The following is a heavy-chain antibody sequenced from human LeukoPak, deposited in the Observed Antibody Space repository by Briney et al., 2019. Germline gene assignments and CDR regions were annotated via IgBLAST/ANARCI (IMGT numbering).Heavy chain of an antibody. CDR2: TNTDGSST. J-gene: IGHJ1*01. CDR1: GFTLSSYW. V-gene: IGHV3-74*03. Sequence: GGSLRLSCVASGFTLSSYWMTWVRQAPGKGLVWVSGTNTDGSSTMYADSVKGRFTIARDNAKNTLYLQMNSLRAEDTAVYYCYGANAEHWGQGTLVTVSS. CDR3: YGANAEH. D-gene: IGHD4-23*01.